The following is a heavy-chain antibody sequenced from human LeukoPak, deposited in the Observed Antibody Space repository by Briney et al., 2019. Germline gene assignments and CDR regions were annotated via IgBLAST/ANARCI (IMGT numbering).Heavy chain of an antibody. D-gene: IGHD3-10*01. J-gene: IGHJ4*02. CDR1: GFTFSSYA. V-gene: IGHV3-9*01. Sequence: GGSLRLSCAASGFTFSSYAMSWVRQAPGKGLEWVSGISWNSGSIGYADSVKGRFTISRDNAKNSLYLQMNSLRAEDTALYYCAKDGDLDYYGSGSYPDYWGQGTLVTVSS. CDR2: ISWNSGSI. CDR3: AKDGDLDYYGSGSYPDY.